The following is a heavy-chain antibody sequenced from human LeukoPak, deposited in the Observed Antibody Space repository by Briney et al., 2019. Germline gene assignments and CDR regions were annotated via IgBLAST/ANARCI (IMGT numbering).Heavy chain of an antibody. CDR3: AKDYDYVWGSPADY. J-gene: IGHJ4*02. CDR2: ISGSGGST. D-gene: IGHD3-16*01. V-gene: IGHV3-23*01. Sequence: GGSLRLSCAASGFTFSSYGMSWVRQAPGKGLEWVSAISGSGGSTYYADSVKGRFTISRDNSKNTLYLQMNSLRAEDTAVYYCAKDYDYVWGSPADYWGQGTLVTVSS. CDR1: GFTFSSYG.